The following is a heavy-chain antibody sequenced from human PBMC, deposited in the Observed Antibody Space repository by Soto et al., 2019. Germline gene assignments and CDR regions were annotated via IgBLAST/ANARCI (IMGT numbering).Heavy chain of an antibody. CDR1: GFTVSTNY. J-gene: IGHJ3*02. CDR2: IYSAGST. D-gene: IGHD6-13*01. Sequence: GGSLRLSCAASGFTVSTNYMSWVRQAPGKGLEWVSSIYSAGSTHYADSVKGRFTISRDNSKNTLNLQMNSLRAEDTAVYYCARDGPGGRVDAFDICGQGSMVTV. CDR3: ARDGPGGRVDAFDI. V-gene: IGHV3-53*01.